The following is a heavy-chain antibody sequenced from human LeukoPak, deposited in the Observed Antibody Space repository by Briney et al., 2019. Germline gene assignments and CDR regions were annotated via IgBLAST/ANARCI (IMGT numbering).Heavy chain of an antibody. CDR2: ISYDGSKK. V-gene: IGHV3-30*18. D-gene: IGHD5-24*01. Sequence: GRSLRLSCAVSGFTFTGHDLHWVRQAPGKGLEWVAVISYDGSKKYYADSEKGRLTISRDNSKNTVYLQMNSLRAEDTAVYYCAKVLVEMATIGNYYYAMDVWGQGTTVTVSS. CDR3: AKVLVEMATIGNYYYAMDV. CDR1: GFTFTGHD. J-gene: IGHJ6*02.